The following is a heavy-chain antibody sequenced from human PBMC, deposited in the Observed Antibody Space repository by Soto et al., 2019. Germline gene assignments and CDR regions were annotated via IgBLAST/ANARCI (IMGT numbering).Heavy chain of an antibody. V-gene: IGHV3-23*01. CDR1: GFTFSSYA. J-gene: IGHJ6*02. D-gene: IGHD3-10*01. CDR2: ISGSGGST. CDR3: AKDTRTGWFGEQRGPLYYYGMDV. Sequence: EVQLLESGGGLVQPGGSLRLSCAASGFTFSSYAMSWVRQAPGKGLEWVSAISGSGGSTYYADSVKGRFTISRDNSKNTLYLQMNSLRAEDTAVYYCAKDTRTGWFGEQRGPLYYYGMDVWGQGTTVTVSS.